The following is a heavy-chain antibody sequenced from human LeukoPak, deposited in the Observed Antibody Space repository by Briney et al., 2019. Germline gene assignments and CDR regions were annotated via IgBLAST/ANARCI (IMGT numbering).Heavy chain of an antibody. D-gene: IGHD5-12*01. J-gene: IGHJ6*02. V-gene: IGHV3-33*01. CDR1: GFTFSSYG. Sequence: GGSLRLSCAASGFTFSSYGMHWVRQAPGKGLEWVAVIWYDGSNKYYADSVKGRFTISRDNSKNTLYLQMNSLRAEDTAVYYCARDPQGVATRFYYGMDVWGQGTTVTVSS. CDR3: ARDPQGVATRFYYGMDV. CDR2: IWYDGSNK.